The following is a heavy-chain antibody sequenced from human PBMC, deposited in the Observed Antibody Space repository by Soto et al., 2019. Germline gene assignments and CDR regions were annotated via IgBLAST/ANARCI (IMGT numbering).Heavy chain of an antibody. J-gene: IGHJ4*02. CDR2: INPNSGGT. Sequence: ASVKVSCKASGYTFTGYYMHWVRQAPGQGLEWMGWINPNSGGTNYAQKFQGRVAMTRDTSISTAYMELSRLRSDDTAVYYCARDGVGATPPKYWGQGTLVTVSS. CDR3: ARDGVGATPPKY. V-gene: IGHV1-2*02. D-gene: IGHD1-26*01. CDR1: GYTFTGYY.